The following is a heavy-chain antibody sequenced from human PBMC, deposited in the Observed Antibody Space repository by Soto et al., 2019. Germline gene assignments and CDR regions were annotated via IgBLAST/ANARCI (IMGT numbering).Heavy chain of an antibody. V-gene: IGHV4-30-4*01. CDR2: IYYSGST. CDR3: ARAATVATSISLDYYYGMDV. J-gene: IGHJ6*02. CDR1: GGSISSGDYY. D-gene: IGHD4-4*01. Sequence: SETLSLTCTVSGGSISSGDYYWSWIRQPPGKGLEWIGYIYYSGSTYYNPSLKSRVTISVDTSKNQFSLKLSSVTAADTAVYYCARAATVATSISLDYYYGMDVWGQGITVTVSS.